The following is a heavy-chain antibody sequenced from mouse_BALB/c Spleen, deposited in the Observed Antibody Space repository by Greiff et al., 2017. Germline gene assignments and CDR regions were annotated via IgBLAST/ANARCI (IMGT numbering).Heavy chain of an antibody. J-gene: IGHJ3*01. D-gene: IGHD1-1*01. CDR2: ISTYYGNT. CDR1: GYTFTDYA. V-gene: IGHV1-67*01. Sequence: QVQLQQSGPELVRPGVSVKISCKGSGYTFTDYAMHWVKQSHAKSLEWIGVISTYYGNTNYNQKFKGKATMTVDKSSSTAYMELARLTSEDSAIYYCARGDYYGSSYWGQGTLVTVSA. CDR3: ARGDYYGSSY.